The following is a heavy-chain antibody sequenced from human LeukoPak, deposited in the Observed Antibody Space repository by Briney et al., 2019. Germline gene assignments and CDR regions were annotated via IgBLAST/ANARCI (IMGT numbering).Heavy chain of an antibody. J-gene: IGHJ4*02. V-gene: IGHV4-59*01. Sequence: AETLSLTCTVSGGSISSYYWSWIRQPPGKGLEWIGYIYSSGSTNYSPSLKSRVTISVDTSKNHVPLKLTSVTAADTAVYFCAISANTRASFDYWGQGTLVTVSS. CDR1: GGSISSYY. CDR2: IYSSGST. CDR3: AISANTRASFDY.